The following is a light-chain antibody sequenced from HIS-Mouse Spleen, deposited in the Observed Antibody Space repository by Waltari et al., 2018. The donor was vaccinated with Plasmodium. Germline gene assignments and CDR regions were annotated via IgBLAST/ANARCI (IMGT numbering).Light chain of an antibody. V-gene: IGKV4-1*01. J-gene: IGKJ1*01. CDR1: QSVLYSSNNKNY. Sequence: DIVMTPSPDSLAVSLGERATIHCKSSQSVLYSSNNKNYLAWYQPKPGQPPKLLIYWASTRESGVPDRFSGSGSGTDFTLTISSLQAEDVAVYYCQQYYSTPWTFGQGTKVEIK. CDR3: QQYYSTPWT. CDR2: WAS.